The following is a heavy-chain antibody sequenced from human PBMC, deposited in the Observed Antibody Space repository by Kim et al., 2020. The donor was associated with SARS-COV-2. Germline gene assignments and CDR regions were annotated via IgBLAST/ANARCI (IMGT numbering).Heavy chain of an antibody. CDR1: GFTFSSYA. CDR2: ISYDGNNK. CDR3: ASDNRIAARPDFDF. V-gene: IGHV3-30-3*01. J-gene: IGHJ4*02. Sequence: GGSLRLSCAASGFTFSSYAMHWVRQAPGKGLEWVAVISYDGNNKYYADSGKGRFTITRDNSKNTLYLQMNSQRAEDTAVYNCASDNRIAARPDFDFWGQGTLVTVSS. D-gene: IGHD6-6*01.